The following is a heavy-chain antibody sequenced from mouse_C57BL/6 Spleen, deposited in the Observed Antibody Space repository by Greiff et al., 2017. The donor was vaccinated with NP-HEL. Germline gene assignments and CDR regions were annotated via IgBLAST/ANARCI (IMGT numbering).Heavy chain of an antibody. CDR1: GFTFSDYY. CDR3: ARDQGLNAMDY. Sequence: EVKLVESEGGLVQPGSSMKLSCTASGFTFSDYYMAWVRQVPEKGLEWVANINYDGSSTYYLDSLKSRFIISRDNAKNILYLQMSSLKSEDTATYYCARDQGLNAMDYWGQGTSVTVSS. J-gene: IGHJ4*01. CDR2: INYDGSST. V-gene: IGHV5-16*01.